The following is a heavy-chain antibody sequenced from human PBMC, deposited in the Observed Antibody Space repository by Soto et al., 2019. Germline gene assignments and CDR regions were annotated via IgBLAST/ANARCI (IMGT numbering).Heavy chain of an antibody. D-gene: IGHD6-13*01. J-gene: IGHJ5*02. Sequence: ASVKVSCNASGYTFTSYGIHWVRQAPGQRLEWMGWINAANGDTKYSPKFQGRVTITRDTSAGTAYMELSSLRSEDTAVYYCVRRHVSATGIDWFDPWGQGTLVTVSS. CDR3: VRRHVSATGIDWFDP. CDR1: GYTFTSYG. CDR2: INAANGDT. V-gene: IGHV1-3*01.